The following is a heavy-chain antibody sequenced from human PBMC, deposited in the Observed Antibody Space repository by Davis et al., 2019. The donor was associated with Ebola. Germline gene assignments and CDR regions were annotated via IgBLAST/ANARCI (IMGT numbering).Heavy chain of an antibody. CDR1: GGTFSSYA. CDR2: INAGNGNT. J-gene: IGHJ6*02. D-gene: IGHD3-3*01. CDR3: ARVGTIFGVVDYYYYGMDV. Sequence: ASVKVSCKASGGTFSSYAISWVRQAPGQGLEWMGWINAGNGNTKYSQKFQGRVTITRDTSASTAYMELSSLRSEDTAVYYCARVGTIFGVVDYYYYGMDVWGQGTTVTVSS. V-gene: IGHV1-3*01.